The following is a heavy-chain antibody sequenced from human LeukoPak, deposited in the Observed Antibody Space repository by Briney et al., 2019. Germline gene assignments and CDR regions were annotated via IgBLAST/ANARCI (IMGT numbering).Heavy chain of an antibody. CDR2: INPNSGGT. J-gene: IGHJ3*02. CDR3: AREGEEGVIRFDI. Sequence: ASVKVSCKASGYTFTGYYIHWVRQAPGQGLECMGRINPNSGGTNYAQKFQGRVTMTRDTSISTAYMELSRLRSDDTAVYYCAREGEEGVIRFDIWGQGTMVTVSS. V-gene: IGHV1-2*06. D-gene: IGHD3-16*01. CDR1: GYTFTGYY.